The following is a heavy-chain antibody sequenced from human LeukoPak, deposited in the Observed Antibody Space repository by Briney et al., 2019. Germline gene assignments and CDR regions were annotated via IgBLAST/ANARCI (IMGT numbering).Heavy chain of an antibody. CDR3: ARDDIGSATNY. D-gene: IGHD3-10*01. CDR2: ISSSSSYI. J-gene: IGHJ4*02. Sequence: GGSLRLSCAASGFTFSSFWMNWVRQAPGKGLEWVSSISSSSSYIYYADSVKGRFTISRDNAKNSLYLQMNSLRAEDTAVYYCARDDIGSATNYWGQGTLVTVSS. V-gene: IGHV3-21*01. CDR1: GFTFSSFW.